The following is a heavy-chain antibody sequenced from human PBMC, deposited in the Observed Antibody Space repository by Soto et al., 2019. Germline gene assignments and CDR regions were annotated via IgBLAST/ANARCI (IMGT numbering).Heavy chain of an antibody. D-gene: IGHD6-19*01. V-gene: IGHV3-30*18. CDR1: GFTFSSYG. Sequence: QVQLVESGGGVVQPGRSLRLSCAASGFTFSSYGMHWVRQAPGKGLEWVAVISYDGSNKYYADSVQGRFTLSRDNSKNTLYQQMNSMRAEDTAVYYCAKSADSSGWYVDYWGQGTLVTVSS. J-gene: IGHJ4*02. CDR2: ISYDGSNK. CDR3: AKSADSSGWYVDY.